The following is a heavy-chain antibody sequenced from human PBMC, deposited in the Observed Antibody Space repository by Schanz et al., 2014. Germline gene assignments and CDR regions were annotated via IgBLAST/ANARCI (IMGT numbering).Heavy chain of an antibody. V-gene: IGHV3-9*01. CDR3: ARDDRAYYYGMDV. Sequence: EVQLLESGGGLVKPGRSLRLSCAASGFPFNEYGMLWVRQAPGKGLEWVSSISWNSGSIDYADSVKGRFTISRDSSKNTVFLQMNSLRVDDTAVYYCARDDRAYYYGMDVWGQGTTVTVSS. CDR1: GFPFNEYG. D-gene: IGHD3-22*01. J-gene: IGHJ6*02. CDR2: ISWNSGSI.